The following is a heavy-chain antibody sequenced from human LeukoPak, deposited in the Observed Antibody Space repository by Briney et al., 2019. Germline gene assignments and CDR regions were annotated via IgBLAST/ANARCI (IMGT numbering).Heavy chain of an antibody. Sequence: SETLSLTCAVYGGSFSVYYWSWIRQPPGKGLEWIGEINHSGSTNYNPSLKSRVTISVDTSKNQFSLKLSSVTAADTAVYYCARAESPKPFDYWGQGTLVTVSS. CDR3: ARAESPKPFDY. CDR1: GGSFSVYY. CDR2: INHSGST. J-gene: IGHJ4*02. V-gene: IGHV4-34*01.